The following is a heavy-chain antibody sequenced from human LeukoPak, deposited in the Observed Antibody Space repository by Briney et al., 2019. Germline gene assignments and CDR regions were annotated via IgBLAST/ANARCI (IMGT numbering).Heavy chain of an antibody. CDR2: IYYSGST. J-gene: IGHJ4*02. CDR1: GGSISSSSYY. D-gene: IGHD3-9*01. Sequence: PSETLSLTCTVSGGSISSSSYYWGWIRQPPGKGLEWIGSIYYSGSTYYDPSLKSRVTISVDTSKNQFSLKLSSVTAADTAVYYCAMLGYFDWKFDYWGQGTLVTVSS. CDR3: AMLGYFDWKFDY. V-gene: IGHV4-39*01.